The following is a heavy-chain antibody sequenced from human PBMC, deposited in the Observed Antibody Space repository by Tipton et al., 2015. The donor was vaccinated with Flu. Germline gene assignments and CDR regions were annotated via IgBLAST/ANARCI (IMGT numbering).Heavy chain of an antibody. V-gene: IGHV4-59*12. CDR1: GGSISTYY. CDR3: ARDDSGFNDY. Sequence: TLSLTCTVSGGSISTYYWSWIRQPPGKGLEWIGFINYNGGTDYNPSLKSRVTISVDTSKNQFSLKLSSVTAADTAVYYCARDDSGFNDYWGPGTLVTVSS. CDR2: INYNGGT. J-gene: IGHJ4*02. D-gene: IGHD3-22*01.